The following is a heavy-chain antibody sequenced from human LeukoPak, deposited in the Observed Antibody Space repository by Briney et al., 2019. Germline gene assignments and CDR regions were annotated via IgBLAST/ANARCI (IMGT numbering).Heavy chain of an antibody. CDR3: AREGPRGNSQFDY. CDR1: GFTFSSYG. V-gene: IGHV3-33*01. CDR2: IWYDGSNK. Sequence: PGGSLRLSCAASGFTFSSYGMHWVRQAPGKGLEWVALIWYDGSNKYYADSVKGRLTISRDNSKSTLYLQMNSLRAEDTAVYYCAREGPRGNSQFDYWGQGTLVTVSS. D-gene: IGHD2/OR15-2a*01. J-gene: IGHJ4*02.